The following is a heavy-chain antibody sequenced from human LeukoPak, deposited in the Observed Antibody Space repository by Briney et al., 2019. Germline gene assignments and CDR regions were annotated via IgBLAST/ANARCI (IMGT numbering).Heavy chain of an antibody. CDR1: GFTFSSYR. CDR2: IKQDGSEK. D-gene: IGHD5-18*01. J-gene: IGHJ4*02. V-gene: IGHV3-7*01. Sequence: PGGSLRLSRAASGFTFSSYRMSWVRQAPGKGLEWVANIKQDGSEKYYVDSVKGRFTISRDNAKNSLYLQMNSLRAEDTPLYYCARPGWIQQFDYWGQGTLVTVSS. CDR3: ARPGWIQQFDY.